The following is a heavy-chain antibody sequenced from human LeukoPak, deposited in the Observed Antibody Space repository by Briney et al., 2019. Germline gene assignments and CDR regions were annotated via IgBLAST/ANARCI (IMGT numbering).Heavy chain of an antibody. Sequence: GGSLRLSCAASGFTFSTYTMNWVRQAPGKGLEWVSSISSFSTYMYYADSVKGRFTISRDNAKNSLYLQMDSLRVEDTAVYYCARDPYSGSYGPYYYYYMDVWGEGTTVTISS. V-gene: IGHV3-21*06. CDR1: GFTFSTYT. D-gene: IGHD1-26*01. CDR2: ISSFSTYM. J-gene: IGHJ6*03. CDR3: ARDPYSGSYGPYYYYYMDV.